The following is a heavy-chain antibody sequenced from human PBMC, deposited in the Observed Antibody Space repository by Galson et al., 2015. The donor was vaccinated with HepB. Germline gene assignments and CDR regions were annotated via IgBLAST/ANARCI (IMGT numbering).Heavy chain of an antibody. CDR2: ISYDGSNK. Sequence: SLRLSCAASGFTFSSYVMHWVRQAPGKGLQWMTVISYDGSNKYYADSVKGRFTISRDNSKNTLYLQMNSLRAEDTAVYYCARVGPYSSSWYPPDLDYYYGMDVWGQGTTVTVSS. CDR3: ARVGPYSSSWYPPDLDYYYGMDV. CDR1: GFTFSSYV. D-gene: IGHD6-13*01. J-gene: IGHJ6*02. V-gene: IGHV3-30*03.